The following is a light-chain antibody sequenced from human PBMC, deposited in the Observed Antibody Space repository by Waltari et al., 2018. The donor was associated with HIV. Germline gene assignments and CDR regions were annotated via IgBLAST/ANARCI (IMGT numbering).Light chain of an antibody. Sequence: QSVLTQPPSVSGAPGQRVTISCTGSGSNIGAGYDVHWYPQLPGPAPKLLIYGTSNRPSGVPYRFSGSKSGTSASLAITGLQAEDEADYYCQSYDSSLSGPWVFGGGTKLTVL. J-gene: IGLJ3*02. CDR1: GSNIGAGYD. CDR2: GTS. CDR3: QSYDSSLSGPWV. V-gene: IGLV1-40*01.